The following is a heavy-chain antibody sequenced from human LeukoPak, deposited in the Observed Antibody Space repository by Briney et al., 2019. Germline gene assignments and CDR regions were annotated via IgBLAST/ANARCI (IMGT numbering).Heavy chain of an antibody. CDR2: VYYSGST. CDR1: GGSISSSSDY. CDR3: ERPRWGSWDY. D-gene: IGHD3-10*01. Sequence: SETLSLTCTASGGSISSSSDYWGWIRQPPGKWLEWIGSVYYSGSTYYNPSLKSRVTISVDTSNNQFALKLSTVTADAMAEYYCERPRWGSWDYWGQGTLVTVSS. J-gene: IGHJ4*02. V-gene: IGHV4-39*01.